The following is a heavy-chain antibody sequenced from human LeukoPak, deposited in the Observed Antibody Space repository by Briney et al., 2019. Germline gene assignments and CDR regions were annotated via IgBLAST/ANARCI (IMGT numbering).Heavy chain of an antibody. D-gene: IGHD3-3*01. CDR1: GGSFSGYY. CDR2: INHSGST. CDR3: ARLPSITIFGVVT. J-gene: IGHJ5*02. Sequence: SETLSHTCAVYGGSFSGYYWSWIRQPPGKGLEWIGEINHSGSTNYNPSLKSRVTISVDTSKNQFSLKLSSVTAADTAVYYCARLPSITIFGVVTWGQGTLVTVSS. V-gene: IGHV4-34*01.